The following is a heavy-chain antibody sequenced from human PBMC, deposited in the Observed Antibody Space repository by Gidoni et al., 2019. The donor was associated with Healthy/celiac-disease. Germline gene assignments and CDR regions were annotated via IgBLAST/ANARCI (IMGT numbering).Heavy chain of an antibody. CDR1: GFTFSSYR. Sequence: EVQRVDPGGAWLHPGGPLVPSCAAVGFTFSSYRMNWVRQAPGRGLEWVSYISSSSSTIYYADSVQGRFTISRDNAKNSLYLQMNSLRDEDTAVYYCARDPDHSSGWYCDAFDIWGQGTMVTVSS. J-gene: IGHJ3*02. CDR3: ARDPDHSSGWYCDAFDI. CDR2: ISSSSSTI. D-gene: IGHD6-19*01. V-gene: IGHV3-48*02.